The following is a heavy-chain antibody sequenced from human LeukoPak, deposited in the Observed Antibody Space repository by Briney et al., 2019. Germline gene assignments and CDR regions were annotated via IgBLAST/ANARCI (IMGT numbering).Heavy chain of an antibody. CDR3: ARDWGPYYYGSGSYPDAFDI. V-gene: IGHV1-18*01. CDR1: GYTFTTYY. Sequence: ASVKVSCKASGYTFTTYYMHWVRQAPGQGLEWMGWISAYNGNTNYAQKLQGRVTMTTDTSTSTAYMELRSLRSDDTAVYYCARDWGPYYYGSGSYPDAFDIWGQGTMVTVSS. CDR2: ISAYNGNT. J-gene: IGHJ3*02. D-gene: IGHD3-10*01.